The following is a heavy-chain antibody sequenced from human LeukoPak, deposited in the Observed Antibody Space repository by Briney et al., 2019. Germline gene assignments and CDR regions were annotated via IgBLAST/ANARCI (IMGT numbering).Heavy chain of an antibody. D-gene: IGHD3-10*01. CDR1: GGSFSGYY. Sequence: PSETLSLTCAVYGGSFSGYYWSWIRQPPGKGLEWIGEINHSGSTNYNPSLKSRVTISVDTSKNQFSLKLSSVTAADTAVYYCARNRYYGSGSYYSSYYYGMDVWGQGTTVTVSS. V-gene: IGHV4-34*01. CDR3: ARNRYYGSGSYYSSYYYGMDV. J-gene: IGHJ6*02. CDR2: INHSGST.